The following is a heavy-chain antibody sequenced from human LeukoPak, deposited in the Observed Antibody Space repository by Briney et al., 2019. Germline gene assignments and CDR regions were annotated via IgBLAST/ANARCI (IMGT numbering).Heavy chain of an antibody. D-gene: IGHD4-17*01. J-gene: IGHJ6*03. V-gene: IGHV3-48*04. CDR1: GFTFSSYS. CDR2: IRSSGSNI. CDR3: ARVVEYGDYASDYYYMDV. Sequence: GGSLRLSCAASGFTFSSYSMNWVRQAPGKGLEWVSYIRSSGSNIYYADSVKGRFTISRDNAKNPLYLQMNSLRAEDTGVYYCARVVEYGDYASDYYYMDVWGKGTTVTVSS.